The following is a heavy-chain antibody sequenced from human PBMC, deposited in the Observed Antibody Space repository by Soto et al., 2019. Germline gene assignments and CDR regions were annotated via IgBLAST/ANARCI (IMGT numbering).Heavy chain of an antibody. V-gene: IGHV3-33*01. CDR3: ARGGAGVTAPAPHRSNWFDP. CDR2: VWFDGSYT. J-gene: IGHJ5*02. D-gene: IGHD2-8*01. Sequence: QVQLVESGGGVVQPGRSLRLSCATSGFTFSTYGMHWVRQAPGKGLEWVATVWFDGSYTNHADSVKGRFTISRDNSKSTLYRQMNSLRVDDTAVYYCARGGAGVTAPAPHRSNWFDPWGQGTLVTVSS. CDR1: GFTFSTYG.